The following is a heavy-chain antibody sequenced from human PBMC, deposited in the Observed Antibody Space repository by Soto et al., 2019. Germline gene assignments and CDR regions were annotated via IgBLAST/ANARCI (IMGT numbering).Heavy chain of an antibody. CDR2: INHSGST. CDR1: GGSFSGYY. V-gene: IGHV4-34*01. CDR3: ARVVGRNFWSGYYTYYYGMDV. Sequence: SETLSLTCAVYGGSFSGYYWSWIRQPPGKGLEWIGEINHSGSTNYNPSLKSRVTISVDTSKNQFSLKLSSVTAADTAVYYCARVVGRNFWSGYYTYYYGMDVWGQGTTVTVS. D-gene: IGHD3-3*01. J-gene: IGHJ6*02.